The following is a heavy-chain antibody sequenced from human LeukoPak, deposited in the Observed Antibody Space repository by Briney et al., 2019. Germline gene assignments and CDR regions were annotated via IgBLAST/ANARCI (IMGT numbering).Heavy chain of an antibody. D-gene: IGHD5-18*01. V-gene: IGHV3-11*03. Sequence: NPGGSLRLSCAASGFSFSDHYMSWIRQAPGKGLEWVSYISSSRSFTNYADSVKGRFTISRDTAKHSLDLQMNSLRAEDTAVYYCARLRGYSYGLDYWGQGILVTVSS. CDR3: ARLRGYSYGLDY. CDR2: ISSSRSFT. CDR1: GFSFSDHY. J-gene: IGHJ4*02.